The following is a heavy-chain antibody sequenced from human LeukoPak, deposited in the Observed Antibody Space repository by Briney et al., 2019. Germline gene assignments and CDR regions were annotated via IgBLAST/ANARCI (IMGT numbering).Heavy chain of an antibody. CDR2: ISWNSGSI. V-gene: IGHV3-9*01. J-gene: IGHJ3*02. D-gene: IGHD1-26*01. CDR1: GFTFDDYA. Sequence: PGRSLRLSCAASGFTFDDYAMHWVRQAPGKGLEWVSGISWNSGSIGYADSVKGRFTISRDNAKNSLYLQMNSLRAEDTALYYCAKDIGRSGSYGAFDIWGQGTMVTVSS. CDR3: AKDIGRSGSYGAFDI.